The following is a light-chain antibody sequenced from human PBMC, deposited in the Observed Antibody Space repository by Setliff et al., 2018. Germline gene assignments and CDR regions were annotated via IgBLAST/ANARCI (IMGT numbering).Light chain of an antibody. CDR1: IGGNT. V-gene: IGLV1-44*01. Sequence: IGGNTVNWYQQLPGTAPRLLIFSNNDRPSGVSNRFTGSKPGTSASLTISGLQSEDEGDYYCAAWDDSLTGSYVFGTGTKVTVL. CDR2: SNN. J-gene: IGLJ1*01. CDR3: AAWDDSLTGSYV.